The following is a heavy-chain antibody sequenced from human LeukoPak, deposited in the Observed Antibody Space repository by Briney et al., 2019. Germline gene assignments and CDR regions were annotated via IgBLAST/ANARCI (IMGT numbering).Heavy chain of an antibody. D-gene: IGHD5-18*01. V-gene: IGHV3-23*01. CDR1: GFTFSSYA. CDR3: ARGFSYGYTYYYGMDV. J-gene: IGHJ6*02. Sequence: GGSLRLSCAASGFTFSSYAMSWVRQAPGQGLEWVSAISGGDVSTYYADSVKGRFTISRDNSKNTLYLQMNSLRAEDTAVYYCARGFSYGYTYYYGMDVWGQGTTVTVSS. CDR2: ISGGDVST.